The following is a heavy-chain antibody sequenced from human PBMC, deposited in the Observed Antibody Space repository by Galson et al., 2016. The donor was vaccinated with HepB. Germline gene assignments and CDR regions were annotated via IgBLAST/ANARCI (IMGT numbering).Heavy chain of an antibody. V-gene: IGHV3-7*01. CDR3: ARDMSSGWYWVYFDY. Sequence: SLRLSCAGSGFTFSSYWMTWVRQAPGKGLEWVANINRDGSVTHYVDSVKGRFTISRDNAKNSLYLQMNSLRAEDTAVYYCARDMSSGWYWVYFDYWGQGTLVTVSS. CDR1: GFTFSSYW. CDR2: INRDGSVT. J-gene: IGHJ4*02. D-gene: IGHD6-19*01.